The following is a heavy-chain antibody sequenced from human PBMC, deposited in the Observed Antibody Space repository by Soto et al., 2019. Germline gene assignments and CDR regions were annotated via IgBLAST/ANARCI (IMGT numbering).Heavy chain of an antibody. CDR2: INHSGST. CDR3: ARGRWLRQSFDY. V-gene: IGHV4-34*02. D-gene: IGHD5-12*01. J-gene: IGHJ4*02. CDR1: GGSFSGYY. Sequence: QVQLEQWGAGLLKPSETLSLTCAVYGGSFSGYYWSWIRQPPGKGLEWIGEINHSGSTNYNPSLKSRAPISVDASKNQFSLSLYSVTDADTAVYYCARGRWLRQSFDYWGQGTLVTVSS.